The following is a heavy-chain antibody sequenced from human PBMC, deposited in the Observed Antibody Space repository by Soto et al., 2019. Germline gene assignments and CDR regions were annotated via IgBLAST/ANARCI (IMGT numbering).Heavy chain of an antibody. J-gene: IGHJ5*02. Sequence: SETLSLTCTVSCGSISSGDYYWSVLNQAPGKGLEWIGYIYYSGSTYYNPSLKSRVTISVDTSKNQFSLKLSSVTAADTAVYYCASCEIAAAAPGFDPWGQGTLVTVSS. CDR3: ASCEIAAAAPGFDP. CDR1: CGSISSGDYY. CDR2: IYYSGST. D-gene: IGHD6-13*01. V-gene: IGHV4-30-4*01.